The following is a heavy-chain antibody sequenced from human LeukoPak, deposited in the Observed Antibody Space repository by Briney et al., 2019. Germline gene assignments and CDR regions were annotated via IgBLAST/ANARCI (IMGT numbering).Heavy chain of an antibody. CDR3: ARHRDNSRLWTGAFDS. V-gene: IGHV4-39*01. CDR2: IYYSGST. CDR1: GGSISSGSYY. Sequence: KTSETLSLTCTVSGGSISSGSYYWGWIRQPPGKGLEWLGNIYYSGSTSYNPSLKSRVTISVDTSKNQFSLKLSSVAAADTAVHYCARHRDNSRLWTGAFDSWGQGTMVTVSS. J-gene: IGHJ3*02. D-gene: IGHD3/OR15-3a*01.